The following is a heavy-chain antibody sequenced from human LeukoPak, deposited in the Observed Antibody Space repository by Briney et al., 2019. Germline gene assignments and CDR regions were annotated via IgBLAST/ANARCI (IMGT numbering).Heavy chain of an antibody. CDR3: ARDWYQSGWLDY. V-gene: IGHV3-30-3*01. J-gene: IGHJ4*02. D-gene: IGHD6-19*01. CDR1: GFTFSSYA. Sequence: GGSLRLSCAASGFTFSSYAMRWVRQAPGKGLEWVAVISYDGSSKYYADPVKGRFTISRDNSKNTLYLQMTSLRAEDTAVYHCARDWYQSGWLDYWGQGTLVTVSS. CDR2: ISYDGSSK.